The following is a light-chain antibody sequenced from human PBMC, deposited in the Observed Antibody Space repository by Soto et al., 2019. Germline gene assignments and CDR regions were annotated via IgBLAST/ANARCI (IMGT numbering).Light chain of an antibody. CDR2: GAS. J-gene: IGKJ3*01. V-gene: IGKV3-20*01. CDR1: QSVSSSY. CDR3: QQYGSSPPT. Sequence: EIVLTQSPGTLSLSPGERATLSCRASQSVSSSYLAWYQQKPGQAPRLLIYGASSRATGIPDRFSGSGSGTDFPLTISRLEPEDFAVYYCQQYGSSPPTFGPGTKVDIK.